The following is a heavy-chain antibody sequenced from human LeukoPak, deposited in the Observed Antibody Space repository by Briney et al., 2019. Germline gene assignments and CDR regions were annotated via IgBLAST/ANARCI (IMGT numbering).Heavy chain of an antibody. J-gene: IGHJ3*02. CDR3: ARTEVYYDSSGPTGADAFDI. Sequence: ASVKVSCKASGYTFTSYGISWVRQAPGQGLEWMGWISAYNGNTNYAQKLQGRVTMTTDTSTNTAYMELRSMRSDDTAVYYCARTEVYYDSSGPTGADAFDIWGQGTMVTVSS. D-gene: IGHD3-22*01. CDR2: ISAYNGNT. CDR1: GYTFTSYG. V-gene: IGHV1-18*01.